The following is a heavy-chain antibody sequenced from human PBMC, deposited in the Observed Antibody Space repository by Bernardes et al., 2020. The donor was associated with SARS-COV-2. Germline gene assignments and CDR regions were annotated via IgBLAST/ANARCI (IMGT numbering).Heavy chain of an antibody. Sequence: TLSLTCSVSGASISSGGYYLSWIRQHPGKGLEWIGYMYYNGNAYYNPSLRSRVSISVDRSKNQFSLKLTSVTAADTAIYYCARDPWGDSVPQNYWYFDIWGRGTLVTVAS. CDR2: MYYNGNA. D-gene: IGHD2-21*02. J-gene: IGHJ2*01. V-gene: IGHV4-31*03. CDR1: GASISSGGYY. CDR3: ARDPWGDSVPQNYWYFDI.